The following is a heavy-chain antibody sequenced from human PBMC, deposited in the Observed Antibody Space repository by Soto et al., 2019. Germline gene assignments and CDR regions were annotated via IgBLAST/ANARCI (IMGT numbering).Heavy chain of an antibody. CDR1: GGSISSGGYS. CDR2: IYHSGST. V-gene: IGHV4-30-2*05. CDR3: ARDRYYGSGTYYNFYSGMDV. D-gene: IGHD3-10*01. J-gene: IGHJ6*02. Sequence: SETLSLTCAVSGGSISSGGYSWSWIRQPPGKGLEWIGYIYHSGSTYYTPSLQSRVTISLDTSKNHFSLKLSSVTPADTAVYYCARDRYYGSGTYYNFYSGMDVWGQGTTVTVSS.